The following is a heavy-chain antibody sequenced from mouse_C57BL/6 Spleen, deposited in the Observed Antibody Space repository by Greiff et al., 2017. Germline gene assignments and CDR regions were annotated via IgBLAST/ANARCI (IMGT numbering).Heavy chain of an antibody. D-gene: IGHD2-3*01. CDR2: IWSGGST. V-gene: IGHV2-2*01. CDR3: ARRRLLGYFDY. Sequence: VKLVESGPGLVQPSQSLSITCTVSGFSLTSYGVHWVRQSPGKGLEWLGVIWSGGSTDDNAAFISRLSISKDNSKSQVFFKMNSLQADDTAIYYCARRRLLGYFDYWGQGTTLTVSS. CDR1: GFSLTSYG. J-gene: IGHJ2*01.